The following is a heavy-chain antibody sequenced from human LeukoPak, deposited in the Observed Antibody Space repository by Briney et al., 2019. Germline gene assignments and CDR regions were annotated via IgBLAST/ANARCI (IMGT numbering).Heavy chain of an antibody. V-gene: IGHV3-9*01. CDR2: ISWNSGSI. CDR3: AKDYYYDSSGPPGFFDY. CDR1: GFTFDDYA. D-gene: IGHD3-22*01. Sequence: GGSLRLSCAASGFTFDDYAMPWVRHAPGKGLEWVSSISWNSGSIGYADSVKGRFTISRDNAKNSLYLQLNSLRAEDTALYYCAKDYYYDSSGPPGFFDYWGQGTLVTVSS. J-gene: IGHJ4*02.